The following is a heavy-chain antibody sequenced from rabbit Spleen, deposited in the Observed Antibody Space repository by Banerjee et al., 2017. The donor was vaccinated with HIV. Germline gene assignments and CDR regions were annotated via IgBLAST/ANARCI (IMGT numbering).Heavy chain of an antibody. CDR3: ARDTSTSFSSYGMDL. CDR2: IHTGSSAFT. J-gene: IGHJ6*01. V-gene: IGHV1S45*01. D-gene: IGHD1-1*01. CDR1: GVSFSGSSY. Sequence: QEQLVESGGDLVKPGASLTLTCIASGVSFSGSSYMCWVRQAPGKGLEWIACIHTGSSAFTYFASWAKGRFTISKASSTTVTLQMTSLTAADTATYFCARDTSTSFSSYGMDLWGPGTLVT.